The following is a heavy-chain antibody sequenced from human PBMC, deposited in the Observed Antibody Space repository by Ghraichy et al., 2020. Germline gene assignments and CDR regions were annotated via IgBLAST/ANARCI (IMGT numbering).Heavy chain of an antibody. J-gene: IGHJ4*02. D-gene: IGHD3-3*02. CDR2: IYNSGIT. CDR1: GVSMNSGDYY. CDR3: VTHCRISTCRDY. Sequence: SETLSLTCTVSGVSMNSGDYYSWSWIRQPPGKGLEWVGYIYNSGITYYNSSLQSRATISAETSKNQFSLKLRFVTAADTAVYYCVTHCRISTCRDYWGQGTLVTVSS. V-gene: IGHV4-30-4*01.